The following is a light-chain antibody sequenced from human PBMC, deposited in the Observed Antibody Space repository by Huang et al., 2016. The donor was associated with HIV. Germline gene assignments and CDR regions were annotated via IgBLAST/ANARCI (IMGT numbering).Light chain of an antibody. CDR1: QSIDGS. V-gene: IGKV1-39*01. CDR2: SAS. Sequence: IQMTQSPSSLSASVGDRVTITCRASQSIDGSLNRYQQKPGKAPKLPISSASTLHTGVPPRFSGSGSGTDYTLIIDNLQPDDFATYFCQQSYSTLITFGQGSRLDTK. CDR3: QQSYSTLIT. J-gene: IGKJ5*01.